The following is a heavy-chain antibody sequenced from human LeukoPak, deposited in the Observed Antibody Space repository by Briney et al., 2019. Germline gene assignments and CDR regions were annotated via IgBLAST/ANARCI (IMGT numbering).Heavy chain of an antibody. CDR1: GGTFSGYA. CDR3: ATAVYGGMKMYYFDY. D-gene: IGHD4-23*01. CDR2: IIPIFSTP. J-gene: IGHJ4*02. Sequence: SVKVSCKASGGTFSGYAISWVPQAPGQGLEWMGGIIPIFSTPNYAQKFQGRVTMTEDTSTDTAYMELSSLRSEDTAVYYCATAVYGGMKMYYFDYWGQGTLVTVSS. V-gene: IGHV1-69*06.